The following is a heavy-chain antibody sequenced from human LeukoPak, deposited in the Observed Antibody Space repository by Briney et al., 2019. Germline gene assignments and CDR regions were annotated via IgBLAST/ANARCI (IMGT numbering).Heavy chain of an antibody. J-gene: IGHJ4*02. CDR2: IWYDGSKE. D-gene: IGHD3-22*01. CDR1: GFTFRSHG. V-gene: IGHV3-33*01. Sequence: QSGGSLRLSCAASGFTFRSHGMHWVRQAPGKGLEWAAVIWYDGSKEYYADSVKGRFTVSRDNSKNTLYLQMNSLRADDTAVYYCARITGNYYEIDYWGQGTLVTVSS. CDR3: ARITGNYYEIDY.